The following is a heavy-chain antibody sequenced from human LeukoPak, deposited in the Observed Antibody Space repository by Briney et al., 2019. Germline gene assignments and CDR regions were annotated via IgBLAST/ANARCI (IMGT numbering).Heavy chain of an antibody. V-gene: IGHV3-11*04. CDR3: AREAWDLTGRAPVI. J-gene: IGHJ4*02. Sequence: KPGGSLRLSCAASGFTFSDYYMSWIRQAPGKGLEWVSGISGSGGSTYYADSMTGRFTISRDNSKNTLYLEINSLRAEDTAVYYCAREAWDLTGRAPVIWGQGTLVTVSS. D-gene: IGHD1-14*01. CDR2: ISGSGGST. CDR1: GFTFSDYY.